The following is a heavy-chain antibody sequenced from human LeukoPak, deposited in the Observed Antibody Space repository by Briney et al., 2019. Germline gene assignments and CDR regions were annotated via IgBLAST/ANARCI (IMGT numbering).Heavy chain of an antibody. CDR3: ARGITIFGVVTLDY. CDR1: GYTSSNYD. CDR2: MNPNSGNT. Sequence: ASVKVSCKASGYTSSNYDINWVRQATGQGLEWMGWMNPNSGNTGYAQKFQGRVTMTRNTSISTAYMELSSLRSEDTAVYYCARGITIFGVVTLDYWGQGTLVTVSS. D-gene: IGHD3-3*01. J-gene: IGHJ4*02. V-gene: IGHV1-8*01.